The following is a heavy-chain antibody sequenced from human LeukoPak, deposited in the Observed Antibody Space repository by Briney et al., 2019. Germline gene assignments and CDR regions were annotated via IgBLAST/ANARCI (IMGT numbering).Heavy chain of an antibody. J-gene: IGHJ4*02. CDR3: GAGHPRVDY. V-gene: IGHV1-18*01. CDR2: TSTYNDGK. CDR1: GYTFTYYA. Sequence: GASVKVSCKASGYTFTYYAITWVHQAPGQGLEWMGWTSTYNDGKNYAQSLQGRITMTTDTSTNTAYMELSSLRSDDTAVYYCGAGHPRVDYWGQGTLVTVSS.